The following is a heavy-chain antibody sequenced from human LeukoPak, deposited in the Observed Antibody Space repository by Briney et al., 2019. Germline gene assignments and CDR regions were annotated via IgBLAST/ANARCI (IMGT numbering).Heavy chain of an antibody. V-gene: IGHV3-23*01. D-gene: IGHD3-16*01. CDR3: ARGAYYFDY. J-gene: IGHJ4*02. Sequence: PGGSLRLSCAASGFAFSNYAMSWVRQAPGKGLEWVSTFSGSGGQTYYAGSVKGRFTIFRDNSKSTLYLQMNSLRAEDTAVYYCARGAYYFDYWGQGTLVTVSS. CDR1: GFAFSNYA. CDR2: FSGSGGQT.